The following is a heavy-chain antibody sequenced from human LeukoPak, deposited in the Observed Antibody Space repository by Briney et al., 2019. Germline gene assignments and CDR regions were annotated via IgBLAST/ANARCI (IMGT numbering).Heavy chain of an antibody. D-gene: IGHD6-6*01. J-gene: IGHJ6*03. V-gene: IGHV4-39*07. Sequence: SETLSLTCTVSSGSISTSNYYWGWVRQPPGKGLEWIGEINHSGSTNYNPSLKSRVTISVDTSKNQFSLKLSSVTAADTAVYYCARGKATRPRGYYYYYMDVWGKGTTVTVSS. CDR2: INHSGST. CDR3: ARGKATRPRGYYYYYMDV. CDR1: SGSISTSNYY.